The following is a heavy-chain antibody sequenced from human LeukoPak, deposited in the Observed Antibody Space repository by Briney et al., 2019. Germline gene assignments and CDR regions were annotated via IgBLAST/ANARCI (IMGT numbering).Heavy chain of an antibody. CDR3: AXDGSSNWYGWFDP. V-gene: IGHV3-23*01. CDR1: GXTFSSYT. Sequence: GGSLRLSCAASGXTFSSYTMNWVXQAPGXGLEWVSYISGSGSSIYYADSVKGRFTISRDKSKHTLYLQMNSLRAEDTAIYYCAXDGSSNWYGWFDPWGQGTLVTVSS. CDR2: ISGSGSSI. D-gene: IGHD6-13*01. J-gene: IGHJ5*02.